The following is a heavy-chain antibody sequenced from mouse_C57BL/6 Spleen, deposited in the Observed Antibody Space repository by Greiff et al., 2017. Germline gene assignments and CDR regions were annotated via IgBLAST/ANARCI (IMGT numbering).Heavy chain of an antibody. CDR2: ISDGGSYT. D-gene: IGHD1-1*01. CDR1: GFTFSSYA. Sequence: EVKLMESGGGLVKPGGSLKLSCAASGFTFSSYAMSWVRQTPEKRLEWVATISDGGSYTYYPDNVKGRFTISRDNAKNHLYLQMSHLKSEDTAMYYCANYYGSSYGYFDVWGTGTTVTVSS. CDR3: ANYYGSSYGYFDV. V-gene: IGHV5-4*03. J-gene: IGHJ1*03.